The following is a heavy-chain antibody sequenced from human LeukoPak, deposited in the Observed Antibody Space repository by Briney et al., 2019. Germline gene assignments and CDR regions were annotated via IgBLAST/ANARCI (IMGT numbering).Heavy chain of an antibody. CDR3: ARQSVDGRYTFDY. V-gene: IGHV5-51*01. CDR1: GYSFTSYW. CDR2: INPRDSDT. D-gene: IGHD3-16*02. Sequence: GESLKISCKVSGYSFTSYWIGWVRQMPGKGLGWMGIINPRDSDTEYSPSFQGQVTISVDKSISTAYLQWSSLKASDTAMYYCARQSVDGRYTFDYWGQGTLVTVSS. J-gene: IGHJ4*02.